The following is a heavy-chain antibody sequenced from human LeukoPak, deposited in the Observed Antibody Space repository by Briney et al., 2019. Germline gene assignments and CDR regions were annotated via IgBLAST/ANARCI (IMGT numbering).Heavy chain of an antibody. Sequence: PGGSLRLSCAASGFTFSSYSMNWVRQAPGKGLEWVSSISSSSSYIYYADSVKGRFTISRDNAKNSLYPQMNSLRAEDTAVYYCASLYCSSTSCLPWGQGTLVTVSS. D-gene: IGHD2-2*01. CDR3: ASLYCSSTSCLP. CDR1: GFTFSSYS. J-gene: IGHJ5*02. CDR2: ISSSSSYI. V-gene: IGHV3-21*01.